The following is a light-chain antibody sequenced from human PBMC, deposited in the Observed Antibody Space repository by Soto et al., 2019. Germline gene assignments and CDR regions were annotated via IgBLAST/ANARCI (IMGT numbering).Light chain of an antibody. Sequence: QSALTQPPSASGSPGRSVTISCTGTRSDIGGSNFISWSQQHPGEAPKLLIFEINKRPSGVPGRFSGSKSDDTASLTVSGHQAEDEAAYDCGSYACNTNFGFGTGTKVTVL. CDR3: GSYACNTNFG. V-gene: IGLV2-8*01. J-gene: IGLJ1*01. CDR2: EIN. CDR1: RSDIGGSNF.